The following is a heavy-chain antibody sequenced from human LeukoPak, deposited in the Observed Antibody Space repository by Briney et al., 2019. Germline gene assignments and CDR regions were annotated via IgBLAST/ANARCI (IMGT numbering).Heavy chain of an antibody. Sequence: PGGSLRLSCAASGFTFSSYSMNWVRQAPGKGLEWVSSISSSSSYIYYADSVKGRFTISRDNAKNSLYLQMNSLRAEDTAVYCCARDMVAGTGWFDPWGQGTLVSVSS. CDR3: ARDMVAGTGWFDP. D-gene: IGHD6-19*01. J-gene: IGHJ5*02. V-gene: IGHV3-21*01. CDR2: ISSSSSYI. CDR1: GFTFSSYS.